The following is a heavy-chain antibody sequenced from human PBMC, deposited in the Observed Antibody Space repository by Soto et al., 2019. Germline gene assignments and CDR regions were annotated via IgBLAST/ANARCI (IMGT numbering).Heavy chain of an antibody. Sequence: GGSLRLSCAASGFTFSSYSMNWVRQAPGKGLEWVSSISSSSSYIYYADSVKGRFTISRDNAKNSLYLQMNSLRAEDTAVYYCARATPDTSRSSGWYFIVDPAYYFDYWGQGTLVTVSS. CDR1: GFTFSSYS. CDR2: ISSSSSYI. D-gene: IGHD6-19*01. V-gene: IGHV3-21*01. J-gene: IGHJ4*02. CDR3: ARATPDTSRSSGWYFIVDPAYYFDY.